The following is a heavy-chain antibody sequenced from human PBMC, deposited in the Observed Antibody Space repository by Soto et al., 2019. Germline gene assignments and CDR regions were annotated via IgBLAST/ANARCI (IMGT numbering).Heavy chain of an antibody. V-gene: IGHV3-30*04. CDR1: XXXFSSSP. Sequence: QVQLVESGGDVVQPGRSLRLXCAASXXXFSSSPMNWVRQAPGKGLEWVATISYDGSSKYYAESVEGRFTVSRDNSKNTLFLQVNSLRVEDTAVYYCAREGDYSNYFDYWGQGTLVIVSS. J-gene: IGHJ4*02. D-gene: IGHD4-4*01. CDR3: AREGDYSNYFDY. CDR2: ISYDGSSK.